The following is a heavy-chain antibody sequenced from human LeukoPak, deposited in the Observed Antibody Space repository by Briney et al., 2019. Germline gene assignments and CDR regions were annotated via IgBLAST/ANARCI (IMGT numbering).Heavy chain of an antibody. V-gene: IGHV3-23*01. CDR1: GFTFSSHA. J-gene: IGHJ2*01. D-gene: IGHD2-2*01. CDR2: IYGGGEAT. Sequence: GGSLXLSCAASGFTFSSHAMTWFRQAPEKGLEGVASIYGGGEATFYADSVRGRFTISRDNSKKALYRQLNRLRDDGAAIYYCAKDRTVVPLAYWYFDLWGRGTLVTVSS. CDR3: AKDRTVVPLAYWYFDL.